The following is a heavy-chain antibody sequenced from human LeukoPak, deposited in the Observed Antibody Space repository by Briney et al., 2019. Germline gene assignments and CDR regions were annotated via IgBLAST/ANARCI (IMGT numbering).Heavy chain of an antibody. CDR1: GGSISSSSYY. CDR2: IYYSGST. V-gene: IGHV4-39*01. Sequence: SETLSLTCTVSGGSISSSSYYWGWIRQPPGKGLEWIGSIYYSGSTYYNPSLKSRVTISVDTSKNQFSLKLSSVTAADTAVYYCATVGATTSPLHPFDYWGQGTLVTVSS. CDR3: ATVGATTSPLHPFDY. J-gene: IGHJ4*02. D-gene: IGHD1-26*01.